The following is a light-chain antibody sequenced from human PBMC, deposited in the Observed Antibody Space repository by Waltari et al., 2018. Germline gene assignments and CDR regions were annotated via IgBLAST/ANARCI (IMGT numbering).Light chain of an antibody. CDR2: AAS. Sequence: EMVMTQSPATLSVSPGERATLSCRPSQSVSSDLAWYQQKSGQAPRLLIYAASNRATGIPARFNGGGSGTEFTLTISSLQSGDSAVYYCQQYNNWPLTFGQGTKVEIK. J-gene: IGKJ1*01. V-gene: IGKV3-15*01. CDR1: QSVSSD. CDR3: QQYNNWPLT.